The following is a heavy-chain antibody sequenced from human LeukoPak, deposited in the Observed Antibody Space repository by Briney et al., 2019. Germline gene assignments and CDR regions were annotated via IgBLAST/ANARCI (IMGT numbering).Heavy chain of an antibody. V-gene: IGHV3-30*02. Sequence: PGGSLRLSCAASGFTFSSYGMHWVRQAPGKGLEWVAFIRYDGSNKYYADSVKGRFTISRDNSKNTLYLQMNSLRAEDTAVYYCARDQQQLVRLYYYYYMDVWGKGTTVTVSS. J-gene: IGHJ6*03. CDR3: ARDQQQLVRLYYYYYMDV. CDR1: GFTFSSYG. D-gene: IGHD6-13*01. CDR2: IRYDGSNK.